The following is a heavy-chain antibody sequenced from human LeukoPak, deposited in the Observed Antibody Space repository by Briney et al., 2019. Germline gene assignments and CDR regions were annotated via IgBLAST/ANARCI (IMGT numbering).Heavy chain of an antibody. J-gene: IGHJ6*03. Sequence: PSETLSLTCSVSGGSISSYYWSWIRQPPGKGLEWIGYIYDSGSTSYNPSLQSRVTISIDTSKNQFSLRLTSVTAADTAVYYCARGGSYYDFWSGYYDYYYYTDVWGKGTTVTVSS. CDR3: ARGGSYYDFWSGYYDYYYYTDV. CDR1: GGSISSYY. D-gene: IGHD3-3*01. V-gene: IGHV4-59*01. CDR2: IYDSGST.